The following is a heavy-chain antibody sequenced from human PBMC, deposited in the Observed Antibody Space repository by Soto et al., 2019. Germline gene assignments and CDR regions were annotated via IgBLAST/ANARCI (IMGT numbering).Heavy chain of an antibody. Sequence: GGSLRLSCAASGFTFSSYAMSWVRQAPGKGLEWVSAISGSGGSTYYADSVKGRFTISRDNSKNTLYLQMNSLRAEDTAVYYCAKLQPRGYYYDSSGYYFDYWGQGTLVTVSS. CDR1: GFTFSSYA. CDR2: ISGSGGST. J-gene: IGHJ4*02. V-gene: IGHV3-23*01. D-gene: IGHD3-22*01. CDR3: AKLQPRGYYYDSSGYYFDY.